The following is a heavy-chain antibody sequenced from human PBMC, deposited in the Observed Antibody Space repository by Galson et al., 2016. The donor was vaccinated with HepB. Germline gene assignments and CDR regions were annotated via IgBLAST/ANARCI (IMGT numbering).Heavy chain of an antibody. CDR3: ARDRGYCTDAVCYGINYFNP. CDR1: GFTFITYS. D-gene: IGHD2-8*01. V-gene: IGHV3-21*01. Sequence: SLRLSCAASGFTFITYSMNWVRQAPGRGLEWVSSISSNSRYIYYADSVKGRFSISRDNSKNSLYLQMNSLRADDTAVYYCARDRGYCTDAVCYGINYFNPWGQGTLVTVSS. J-gene: IGHJ5*02. CDR2: ISSNSRYI.